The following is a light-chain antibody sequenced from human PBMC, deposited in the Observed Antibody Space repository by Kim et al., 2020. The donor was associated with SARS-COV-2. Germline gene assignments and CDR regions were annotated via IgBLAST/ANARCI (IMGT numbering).Light chain of an antibody. CDR1: SSNIGAGYN. CDR2: ANS. V-gene: IGLV1-40*01. Sequence: VPFSSTGHSSNIGAGYNQPWYQQLPGAAPNLLNYANSMRPSGVHDRFSGSKSGTSASLAITGIQAEDEADYYCQSYDSSLSGSYVFGTGTKVTVL. CDR3: QSYDSSLSGSYV. J-gene: IGLJ1*01.